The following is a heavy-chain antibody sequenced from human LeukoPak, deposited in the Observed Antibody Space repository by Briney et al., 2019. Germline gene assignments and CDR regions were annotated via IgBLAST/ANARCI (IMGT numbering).Heavy chain of an antibody. CDR1: GGTFSSYA. V-gene: IGHV1-69*01. J-gene: IGHJ5*02. Sequence: VQVSCKASGGTFSSYAISCVRQAPGQGLEWMVGIIPIFGTANYAQKFQGRVTITADESTSTAYMELSSLRSEDTAVYYCARRGTLGFDPWGQGSLVTVSS. D-gene: IGHD3-16*01. CDR2: IIPIFGTA. CDR3: ARRGTLGFDP.